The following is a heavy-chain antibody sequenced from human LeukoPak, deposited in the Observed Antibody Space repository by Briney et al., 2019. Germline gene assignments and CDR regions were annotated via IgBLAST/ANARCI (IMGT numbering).Heavy chain of an antibody. CDR3: ARVAAGYSVNFFDY. D-gene: IGHD4-23*01. CDR2: ISTGSSTT. V-gene: IGHV3-48*02. J-gene: IGHJ4*02. CDR1: EFAFSTYN. Sequence: GGSLRLSCAASEFAFSTYNMNWVRQAPGKGLEWVSYISTGSSTTYYADSVKGRFTISRDNVENSLYLQMNSLRDEDTAVYYCARVAAGYSVNFFDYWGQGTLVTVSS.